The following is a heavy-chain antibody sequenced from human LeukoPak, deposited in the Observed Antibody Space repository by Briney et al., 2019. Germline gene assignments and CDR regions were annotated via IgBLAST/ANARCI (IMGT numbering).Heavy chain of an antibody. J-gene: IGHJ6*03. D-gene: IGHD3-10*01. Sequence: GGSLRLSCVASGFTVSSNYMSWVRQAPGKGLEWVSVIYSGGSTYYADSVKGRFPISRDNSKNTLYLQMNSLRAEDTAVYYCASGSGSYRTPYYYMDVWGTGTTVTVSS. CDR3: ASGSGSYRTPYYYMDV. CDR1: GFTVSSNY. V-gene: IGHV3-53*01. CDR2: IYSGGST.